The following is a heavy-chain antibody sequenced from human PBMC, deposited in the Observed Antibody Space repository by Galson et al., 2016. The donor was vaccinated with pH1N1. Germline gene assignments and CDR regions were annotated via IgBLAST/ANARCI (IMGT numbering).Heavy chain of an antibody. Sequence: SLRLSCAASGFTFRNHVMSWVRQAPGKGPEWVSVITASGDATFYGHSVKGRFTISRDNSRSTVSLQMNSLRADDTAVYYCARAGYYYGERNYGWFPGWFAYWGQGTPVTVSS. CDR1: GFTFRNHV. D-gene: IGHD3-10*01. CDR3: ARAGYYYGERNYGWFPGWFAY. V-gene: IGHV3-23*01. J-gene: IGHJ4*02. CDR2: ITASGDAT.